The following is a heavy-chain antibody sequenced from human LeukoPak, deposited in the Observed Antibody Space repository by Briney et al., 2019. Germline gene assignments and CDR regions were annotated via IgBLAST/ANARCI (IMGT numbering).Heavy chain of an antibody. V-gene: IGHV1-18*01. CDR3: ATSTVSSDYYYYIDV. CDR2: ISAYNGNT. CDR1: GYTFTSYG. Sequence: ASVKVSCKASGYTFTSYGISWVRQAPGQGLEWMGWISAYNGNTNYAQKLQGRVTMTTDTSTSTAYMELRSLTSDDTAVYYCATSTVSSDYYYYIDVWGKGTTVTVSS. J-gene: IGHJ6*03. D-gene: IGHD4-11*01.